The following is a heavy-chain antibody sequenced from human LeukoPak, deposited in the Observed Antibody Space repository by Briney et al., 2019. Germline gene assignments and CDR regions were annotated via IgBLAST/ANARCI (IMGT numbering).Heavy chain of an antibody. V-gene: IGHV3-30*02. CDR3: VRSPDGSSYGDN. CDR1: GFTFSNYG. Sequence: PGGSLRLSCGASGFTFSNYGMLWVRQAPGKGLDWVSFIRYDGNNKLYADSVKGRFTISRDDAKNTLSLHMNGLRAEDTGVYYCVRSPDGSSYGDNWGQGALVTVSS. CDR2: IRYDGNNK. D-gene: IGHD3-10*01. J-gene: IGHJ4*02.